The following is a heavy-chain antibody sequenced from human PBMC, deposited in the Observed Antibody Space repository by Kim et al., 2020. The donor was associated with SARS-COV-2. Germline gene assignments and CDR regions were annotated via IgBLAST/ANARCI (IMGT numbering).Heavy chain of an antibody. D-gene: IGHD2-15*01. CDR1: GGTFSSYA. Sequence: SVKVSCKASGGTFSSYAISWVRQAPGQGLEWMGGIIPIFGTANYAQKFQGRVTITADESTSTAYMELSSLRSEDTAVYYCARVGTCSGGSCYSARYYYMDVWGKGTTVTVSS. CDR3: ARVGTCSGGSCYSARYYYMDV. V-gene: IGHV1-69*13. J-gene: IGHJ6*03. CDR2: IIPIFGTA.